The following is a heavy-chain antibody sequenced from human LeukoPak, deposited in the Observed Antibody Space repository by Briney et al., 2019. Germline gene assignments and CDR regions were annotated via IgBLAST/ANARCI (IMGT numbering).Heavy chain of an antibody. CDR3: ARGYLDWFDP. CDR1: GGSISSYF. Sequence: KASETLSLTCTVSGGSISSYFWTWIRQPPGKGLEWIGYIYYSGSTSYNPSLKSRVTMSVDTSKNQFSLNLNSVTAADTAVYHCARGYLDWFDPWGQGTLVTVSS. V-gene: IGHV4-59*01. CDR2: IYYSGST. D-gene: IGHD1-26*01. J-gene: IGHJ5*02.